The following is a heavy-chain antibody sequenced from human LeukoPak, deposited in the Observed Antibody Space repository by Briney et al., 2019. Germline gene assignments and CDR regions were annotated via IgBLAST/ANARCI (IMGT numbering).Heavy chain of an antibody. CDR3: TRGDPVRQETLFDY. V-gene: IGHV3-48*01. J-gene: IGHJ4*02. CDR2: IDGTKI. CDR1: GFTVSGFR. Sequence: GGSLRLSCAASGFTVSGFRMNWVRQSPGKGPEWISYIDGTKIYYADSVKGRFTVSRDNARNSLYLQMNSLRAEDTALYYCTRGDPVRQETLFDYWGQGTLVTVSS.